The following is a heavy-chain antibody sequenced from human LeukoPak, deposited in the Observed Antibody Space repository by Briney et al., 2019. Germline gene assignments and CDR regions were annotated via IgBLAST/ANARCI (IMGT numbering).Heavy chain of an antibody. J-gene: IGHJ3*02. CDR3: ARDDSRGAFDI. CDR1: GFTFSSYA. Sequence: GGSLRLSCAASGFTFSSYAMHWVRQAPGKGLEWVAVISYDGSNKYYADSVKGRFTISRDNSKNTLYLQMNSLRAEDTAVYYCARDDSRGAFDIWGQGTMVTVSS. V-gene: IGHV3-30-3*01. CDR2: ISYDGSNK. D-gene: IGHD2-21*01.